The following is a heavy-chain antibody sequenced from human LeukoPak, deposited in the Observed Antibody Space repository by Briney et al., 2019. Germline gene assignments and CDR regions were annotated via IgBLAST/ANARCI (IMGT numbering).Heavy chain of an antibody. V-gene: IGHV3-11*01. CDR1: GFTFSDYY. CDR2: ISSSGSTI. J-gene: IGHJ4*02. CDR3: ARDVRGYSYGQRVYYFDY. Sequence: PGGSLRLSCAASGFTFSDYYMSWIRQAPGKGLKWVSYISSSGSTIYYADSVKGRFTISRDNAKNSLYLQMNSLRAEDTAVYYCARDVRGYSYGQRVYYFDYWGQGTLVTVSS. D-gene: IGHD5-18*01.